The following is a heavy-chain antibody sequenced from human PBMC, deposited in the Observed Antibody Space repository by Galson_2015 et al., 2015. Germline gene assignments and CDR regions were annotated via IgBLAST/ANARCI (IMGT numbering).Heavy chain of an antibody. Sequence: SLRLSCAASGFTFSSYAMHWVRQAPGKGLEWVAVISYDGSNKYYADSVKGRFTISRDNSKNTLYLQMNSLRAEDTAVYYCAREGLYSGYDTFDYWGQGTLVTVSS. CDR1: GFTFSSYA. D-gene: IGHD5-12*01. J-gene: IGHJ4*02. V-gene: IGHV3-30-3*01. CDR2: ISYDGSNK. CDR3: AREGLYSGYDTFDY.